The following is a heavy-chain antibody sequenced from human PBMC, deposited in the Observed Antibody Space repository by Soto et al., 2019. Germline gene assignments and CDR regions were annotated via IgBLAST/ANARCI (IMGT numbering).Heavy chain of an antibody. V-gene: IGHV1-18*01. CDR1: GYTFTSYG. D-gene: IGHD3-10*01. J-gene: IGHJ4*02. CDR3: ARDKLDYYGSGSSYY. Sequence: QVQLVQSGAEVKKPGASVKVSCKASGYTFTSYGISWGRQAPGQGLEWMGWISAYNGNTNYAQKLQGRVTMTTDTSTSTAYMELRSLRSADTAVYYCARDKLDYYGSGSSYYWGQGTLVTVSS. CDR2: ISAYNGNT.